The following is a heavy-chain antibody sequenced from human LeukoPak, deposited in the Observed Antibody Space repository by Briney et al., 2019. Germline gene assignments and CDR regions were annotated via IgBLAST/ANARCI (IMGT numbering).Heavy chain of an antibody. CDR1: GYSISTSNW. Sequence: SETLSLTCAVSGYSISTSNWWGWIRQPPGKGLEWIGYIYYSGSTYYNPSLKSRVTMSVDTSKNQFSLKLSSVTAVDTAVYYCARNPSGGIGWFDPWGQGTQVTVSS. J-gene: IGHJ5*02. CDR2: IYYSGST. V-gene: IGHV4-28*01. D-gene: IGHD6-13*01. CDR3: ARNPSGGIGWFDP.